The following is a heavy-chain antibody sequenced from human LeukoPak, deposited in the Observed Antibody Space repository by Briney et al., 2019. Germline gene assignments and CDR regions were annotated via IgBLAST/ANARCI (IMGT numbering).Heavy chain of an antibody. V-gene: IGHV3-23*01. CDR3: AKGEPQWLVRLFLDV. Sequence: GGSLRLSCAASGFTFSSYALSWVRQFPGKGLEWVSAISGSGGSTYYADSVKGRFTISRDNSQKTLYLQMNSLRAEDTAVYYCAKGEPQWLVRLFLDVWGKGTTVTVSS. CDR2: ISGSGGST. D-gene: IGHD6-19*01. CDR1: GFTFSSYA. J-gene: IGHJ6*04.